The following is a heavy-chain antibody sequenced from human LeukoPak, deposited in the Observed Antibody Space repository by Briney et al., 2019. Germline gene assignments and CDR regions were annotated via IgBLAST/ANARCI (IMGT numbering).Heavy chain of an antibody. CDR1: GFTFSDHY. J-gene: IGHJ3*02. V-gene: IGHV3-72*01. Sequence: GGSLRLSCAASGFTFSDHYMAWVRQAPGKGLEWVGRIRNKANSYTTEYAASVKGRFTISRDDSKNSLYLQMNSLKTEDTAVYYCARDTEDDAFDIWGQGTMVTVSS. CDR3: ARDTEDDAFDI. CDR2: IRNKANSYTT.